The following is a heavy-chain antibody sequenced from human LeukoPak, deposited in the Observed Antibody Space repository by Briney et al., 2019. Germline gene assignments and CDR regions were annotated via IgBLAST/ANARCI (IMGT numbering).Heavy chain of an antibody. V-gene: IGHV1-69*04. CDR2: IIPIFGIA. CDR1: GGTFSSYA. J-gene: IGHJ4*02. CDR3: ARDGRRGYSHGSPSYFDY. Sequence: GASVKVSCKASGGTFSSYAISWVRQAPGQGLEWMGRIIPIFGIANYAQKFQGRVTITADKSTSTAYMELSSLRSEDTAVYYCARDGRRGYSHGSPSYFDYWGQGTLVTVSS. D-gene: IGHD5-18*01.